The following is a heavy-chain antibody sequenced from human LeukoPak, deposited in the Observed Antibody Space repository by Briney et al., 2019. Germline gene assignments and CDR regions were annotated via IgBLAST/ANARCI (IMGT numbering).Heavy chain of an antibody. CDR1: GLPLSSYG. V-gene: IGHV3-23*01. D-gene: IGHD3-3*01. Sequence: GGSLRLPCAVCGLPLSSYGMSWVRQATGKGLEWVAGLRGSGGGINYADSEQGRFTISRDNHKNTLYPKMNSLRVQDTALYFCAKRGFVIPVFLGGFHQRVYYFDPWGQGALVTVSS. CDR3: AKRGFVIPVFLGGFHQRVYYFDP. J-gene: IGHJ4*02. CDR2: LRGSGGGI.